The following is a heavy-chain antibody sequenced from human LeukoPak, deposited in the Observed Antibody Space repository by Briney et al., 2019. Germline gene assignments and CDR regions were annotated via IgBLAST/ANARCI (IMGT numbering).Heavy chain of an antibody. CDR2: ICGDGTDK. D-gene: IGHD4-11*01. V-gene: IGHV3-33*01. CDR3: ARDAQRGFDFSNSLES. J-gene: IGHJ4*02. CDR1: GFTFSHFS. Sequence: PGESLRLSCTPSGFTFSHFSMHWVRQAPGKGLEWVSVICGDGTDKYYGDSVKGRFTISRDKSENTVYLQMNSLRVEATAVYYCARDAQRGFDFSNSLESWGQGTLVTVSS.